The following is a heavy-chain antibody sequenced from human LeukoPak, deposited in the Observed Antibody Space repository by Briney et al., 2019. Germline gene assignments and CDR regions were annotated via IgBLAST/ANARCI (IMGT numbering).Heavy chain of an antibody. D-gene: IGHD1-26*01. V-gene: IGHV1-2*02. J-gene: IGHJ3*02. Sequence: ASVKVSCKASGYTFTGYYMHWVRQAPGQGLEWMGWINPNSGGTSYAQKFQGRVTMTRDTSTSTVYMELSSLRSEDTAVYYCARDGVVGATPDDAFDIWGQGTMVTVSS. CDR2: INPNSGGT. CDR3: ARDGVVGATPDDAFDI. CDR1: GYTFTGYY.